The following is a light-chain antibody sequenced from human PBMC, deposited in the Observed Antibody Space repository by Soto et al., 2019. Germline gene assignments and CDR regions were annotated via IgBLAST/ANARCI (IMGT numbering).Light chain of an antibody. CDR1: SGSIASNY. CDR3: QSYDATNQV. Sequence: NFMLTQPHSVSASPGKTVIISCTRSSGSIASNYVQWYQQRPGSSPTTVIYEDNQRPSGVPDRFSGSIDSSSNSASLTISRLETEDEADYYCQSYDATNQVFGGGTKVTVL. CDR2: EDN. V-gene: IGLV6-57*01. J-gene: IGLJ3*02.